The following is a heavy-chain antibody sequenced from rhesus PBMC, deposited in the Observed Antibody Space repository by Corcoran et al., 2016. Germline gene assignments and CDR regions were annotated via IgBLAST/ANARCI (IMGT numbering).Heavy chain of an antibody. J-gene: IGHJ3*01. CDR3: ARGDYYDSGYSTDAFDF. V-gene: IGHV4-106*01. Sequence: QVQLQESGPGLVKPSETLSLTCAVSGGSISDGEYWSWIRQPQGKGLEWIGYIYGSGEGTNYNPSLKNRVTISIDTSKNQFSLKLSSVTAADTAVYYCARGDYYDSGYSTDAFDFWGQGLRVTVSS. CDR2: IYGSGEGT. D-gene: IGHD3-28*01. CDR1: GGSISDGEY.